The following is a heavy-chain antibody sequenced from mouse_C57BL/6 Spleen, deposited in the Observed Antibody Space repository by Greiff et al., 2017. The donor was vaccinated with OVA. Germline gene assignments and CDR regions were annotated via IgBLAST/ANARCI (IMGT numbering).Heavy chain of an antibody. CDR3: ASLRSSYAMDY. D-gene: IGHD1-1*01. Sequence: QVQLQQSGAELVMPGASVKLSCKASGYTFTSYWMHWVKQRPGQGLEWIGEIDPSDSYTNYNQKFKGKSTLTVDKSSSTAYMQLSSLTSEDSAVYYCASLRSSYAMDYWGQGTSVTVSS. V-gene: IGHV1-69*01. CDR2: IDPSDSYT. CDR1: GYTFTSYW. J-gene: IGHJ4*01.